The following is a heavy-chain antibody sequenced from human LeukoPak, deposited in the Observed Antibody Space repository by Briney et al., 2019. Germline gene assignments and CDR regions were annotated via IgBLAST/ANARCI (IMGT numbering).Heavy chain of an antibody. V-gene: IGHV1-58*02. Sequence: GTSVKVSCKASGFTFTSSAMQWVRQARGQRLEWIGWIVVGSGNTNYAQKFQERVTITRDMSTSTAYMELSSLRSEDTAVYYCAAEKYYYDSSAPDAFDIWGQGTMVTVSS. CDR1: GFTFTSSA. D-gene: IGHD3-22*01. CDR2: IVVGSGNT. CDR3: AAEKYYYDSSAPDAFDI. J-gene: IGHJ3*02.